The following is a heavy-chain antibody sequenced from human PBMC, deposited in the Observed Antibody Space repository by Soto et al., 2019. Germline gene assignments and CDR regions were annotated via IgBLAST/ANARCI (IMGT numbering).Heavy chain of an antibody. D-gene: IGHD6-13*01. Sequence: PGGSLRLSCAASGFTFSSYGMHWVRQAPGKGLEWVAVISYDGSNKYYADSVKGRFTISRDNSKNTLYLQMNSLRAEDTAVYYCAKDASSWSLDYWGQGTLVTVSS. V-gene: IGHV3-30*18. CDR2: ISYDGSNK. CDR3: AKDASSWSLDY. J-gene: IGHJ4*02. CDR1: GFTFSSYG.